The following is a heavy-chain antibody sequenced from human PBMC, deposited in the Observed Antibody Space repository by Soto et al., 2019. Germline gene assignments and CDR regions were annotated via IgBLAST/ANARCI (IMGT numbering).Heavy chain of an antibody. CDR1: GFTFSSYG. Sequence: SLRLSCAASGFTFSSYGMHWVRQAPGKGLEWVAVISYDGSNKYYADSVKGRFTISRDNSKNTLYLQMNSLRAEDTAVYYCAKDRRGLSQGYCSGGSCYGYYYGMDVWGQGTTVTVSS. CDR3: AKDRRGLSQGYCSGGSCYGYYYGMDV. CDR2: ISYDGSNK. J-gene: IGHJ6*02. D-gene: IGHD2-15*01. V-gene: IGHV3-30*18.